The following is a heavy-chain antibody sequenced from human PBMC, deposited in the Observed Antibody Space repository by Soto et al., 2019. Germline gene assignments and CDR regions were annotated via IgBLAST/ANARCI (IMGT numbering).Heavy chain of an antibody. Sequence: SETLSLTCTVSGGSISSYYWRWIRQPPGKGLEWIGYIYYSGSTNYNPSLKSRVTISVDTSKNQFSLKLSSVTAADTAVYYWARVNYYDSSGYPNWFDPWGQGTLVTVSS. CDR2: IYYSGST. D-gene: IGHD3-22*01. CDR3: ARVNYYDSSGYPNWFDP. V-gene: IGHV4-59*01. J-gene: IGHJ5*02. CDR1: GGSISSYY.